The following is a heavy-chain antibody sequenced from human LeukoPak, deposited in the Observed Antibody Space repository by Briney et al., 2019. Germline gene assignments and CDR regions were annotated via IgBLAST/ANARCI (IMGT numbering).Heavy chain of an antibody. Sequence: PSETLSLTCTVSGGSISSGDYYWSWIRRPPGKGLEWIAYMYYSGSTYYNPSLKSRVTMSADTSKNQLSLKLSSVTAADTAVYYCARPYYYDSRIDPWGQGILVTVSS. CDR1: GGSISSGDYY. CDR2: MYYSGST. D-gene: IGHD3-22*01. V-gene: IGHV4-30-4*01. CDR3: ARPYYYDSRIDP. J-gene: IGHJ5*02.